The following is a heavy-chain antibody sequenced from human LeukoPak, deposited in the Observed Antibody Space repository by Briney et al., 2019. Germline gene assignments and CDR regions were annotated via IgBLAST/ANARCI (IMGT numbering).Heavy chain of an antibody. CDR2: INHSGSS. Sequence: SETLSLTCAVYGGSFSGYYWSWIRQPPGKGLEWIGEINHSGSSNYNPSLKSRVTISADTSKNQFSLKLSSVTAADTAVYYCARGNGPYYYYYGMDVWGQGTTVTVSS. CDR1: GGSFSGYY. J-gene: IGHJ6*02. CDR3: ARGNGPYYYYYGMDV. V-gene: IGHV4-34*01.